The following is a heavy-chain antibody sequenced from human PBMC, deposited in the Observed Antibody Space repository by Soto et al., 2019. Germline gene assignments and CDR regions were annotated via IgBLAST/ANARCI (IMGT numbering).Heavy chain of an antibody. J-gene: IGHJ5*02. CDR2: IIPIFGTA. Sequence: QVQLVQSGAEVKKPGSSVKVSCKASGGTFSSYAISWVRQAPGQGLEWMGEIIPIFGTANYAQKFQGRVTITADESTSTAYMELSGLRSEDTAVYYCARDRGPSSGYYPYWFDPWGQGPLVPVSS. V-gene: IGHV1-69*12. CDR3: ARDRGPSSGYYPYWFDP. D-gene: IGHD3-22*01. CDR1: GGTFSSYA.